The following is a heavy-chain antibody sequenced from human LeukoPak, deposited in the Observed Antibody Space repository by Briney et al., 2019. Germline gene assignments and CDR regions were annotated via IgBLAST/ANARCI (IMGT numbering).Heavy chain of an antibody. Sequence: PGGSLRLYCAASGFTVSSNYMSWVRQAPGKGLEGVSIIYSGGSTYCADSVKGRFIISRHNSKNTLYLQMNSLRAEDTAVYYCAREVGGSAFDIWGQGTMVTVSS. CDR2: IYSGGST. CDR1: GFTVSSNY. J-gene: IGHJ3*02. D-gene: IGHD3-16*01. CDR3: AREVGGSAFDI. V-gene: IGHV3-53*04.